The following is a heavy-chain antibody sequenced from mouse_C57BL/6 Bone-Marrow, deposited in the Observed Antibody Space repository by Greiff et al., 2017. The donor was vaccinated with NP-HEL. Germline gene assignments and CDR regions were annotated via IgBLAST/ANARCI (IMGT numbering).Heavy chain of an antibody. CDR3: ARGGYDEGAYYFDY. V-gene: IGHV3-6*01. D-gene: IGHD2-2*01. CDR2: ISYDGSN. CDR1: GYSITSGYY. J-gene: IGHJ2*01. Sequence: EVQLVESGPGLVKPSQSLSLTCSVTGYSITSGYYWNWIRQFPGNKLEWMGYISYDGSNNYNPSLKNRISITRDTSKNQFFLKLNSVTTEDTATYYCARGGYDEGAYYFDYWGQGTTLTVSS.